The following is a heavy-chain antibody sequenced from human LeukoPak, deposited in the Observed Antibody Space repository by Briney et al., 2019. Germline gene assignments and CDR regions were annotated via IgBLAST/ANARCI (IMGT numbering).Heavy chain of an antibody. Sequence: PSETLSLTCTVYGGSFSDYYWTWIRQPPGKGLEWIGEINHSGSTTNYNPSLKNRVTISVDMYKNQFSLKLSSVTAADTAVYFCARAYDRFYYYYMDVRGKGITVTVSS. D-gene: IGHD3-22*01. V-gene: IGHV4-34*01. CDR3: ARAYDRFYYYYMDV. CDR2: INHSGSTT. CDR1: GGSFSDYY. J-gene: IGHJ6*03.